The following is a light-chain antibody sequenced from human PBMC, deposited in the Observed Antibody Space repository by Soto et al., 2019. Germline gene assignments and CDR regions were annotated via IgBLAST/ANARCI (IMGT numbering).Light chain of an antibody. CDR2: EGS. V-gene: IGLV2-23*01. Sequence: QSALTQPASVSGSPGQSIIISCTGTSSDVGSYNLVSWYQHHPGKAPKVMIYEGSKRPSGVSNRFSGSKSGNTASLTISGLQAEDEADYYCCSYAGSSSWVFGGGTKLTVL. J-gene: IGLJ3*02. CDR1: SSDVGSYNL. CDR3: CSYAGSSSWV.